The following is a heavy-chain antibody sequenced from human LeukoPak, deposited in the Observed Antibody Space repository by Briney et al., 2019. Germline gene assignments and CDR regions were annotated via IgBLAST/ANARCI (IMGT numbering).Heavy chain of an antibody. D-gene: IGHD6-13*01. J-gene: IGHJ5*02. V-gene: IGHV4-39*07. CDR1: GGSISSSSYY. CDR2: IYYSGST. Sequence: SETLSLTCTVSGGSISSSSYYWGWIRQPPGKGLEWIGSIYYSGSTYYNPSLKSRVTISVDTSKNQFSLKLSSVTAADTAVYHCARGEYSSSWYSWHNWFDPWGQGTLVTVSS. CDR3: ARGEYSSSWYSWHNWFDP.